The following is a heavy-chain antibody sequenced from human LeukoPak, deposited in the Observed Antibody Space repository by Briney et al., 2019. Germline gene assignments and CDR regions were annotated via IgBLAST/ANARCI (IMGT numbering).Heavy chain of an antibody. CDR2: IHDNGDS. CDR1: GGSISGYF. CDR3: ARAPSGFGGTCPSDH. Sequence: KPSETLSVTCTVSGGSISGYFWSWIRQPAGKGLEWVGRIHDNGDSNQNPSLKSRINMALDPSTNQVSLKLTSVTAADTAVYYCARAPSGFGGTCPSDHWGPGTLVTVSS. J-gene: IGHJ5*02. D-gene: IGHD2-15*01. V-gene: IGHV4-4*07.